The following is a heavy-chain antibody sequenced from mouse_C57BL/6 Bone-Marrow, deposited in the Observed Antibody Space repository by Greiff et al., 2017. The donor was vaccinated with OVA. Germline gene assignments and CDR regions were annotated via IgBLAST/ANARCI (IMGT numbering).Heavy chain of an antibody. J-gene: IGHJ1*03. Sequence: DVKLVESEGGLVQPGSSMKLSCTASGFTFSDYYMAWVRQVPEKGLEWVANINYDGSSTYYLDSLKSRFIISRDNAKNILYLQMSSLKSEDTATDYCARESYLRYFDVWGTGTTVTVSS. CDR2: INYDGSST. CDR3: ARESYLRYFDV. CDR1: GFTFSDYY. V-gene: IGHV5-16*01. D-gene: IGHD5-5*01.